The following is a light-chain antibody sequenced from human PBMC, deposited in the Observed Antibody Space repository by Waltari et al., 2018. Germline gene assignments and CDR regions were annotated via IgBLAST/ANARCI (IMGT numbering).Light chain of an antibody. CDR1: NSHIGTNY. J-gene: IGLJ2*01. V-gene: IGLV1-51*01. CDR2: DDA. CDR3: GTWDINLSAVV. Sequence: QSVFTLPPSVSAAPGHTVTISCPGSNSHIGTNYLPWSQPPPETAPKLPVYDDAKGPSGIPDRFSGSKSGTSATLGITGLQTGDEAVYYCGTWDINLSAVVFGGGTKLTVL.